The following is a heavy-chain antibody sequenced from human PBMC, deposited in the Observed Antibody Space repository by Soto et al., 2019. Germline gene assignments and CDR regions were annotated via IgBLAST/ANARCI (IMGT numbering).Heavy chain of an antibody. J-gene: IGHJ4*02. V-gene: IGHV1-24*01. CDR2: SDPEEGDT. CDR3: AIGGRAAEFDY. D-gene: IGHD2-15*01. CDR1: AYTLTEFP. Sequence: QVQVVQSGAEVRKPGASLKLSCKVLAYTLTEFPIHWVRQAPGKGLEWMGVSDPEEGDTIFAHKFQGRVTMTEDTSTDTVYMELGSRRCEATAVYYCAIGGRAAEFDYWGQGTLVTVSS.